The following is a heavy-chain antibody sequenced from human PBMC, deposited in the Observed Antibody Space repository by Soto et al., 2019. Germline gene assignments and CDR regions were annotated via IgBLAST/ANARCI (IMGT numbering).Heavy chain of an antibody. V-gene: IGHV3-66*01. J-gene: IGHJ6*02. CDR3: VRENYYYGMDV. D-gene: IGHD3-10*01. CDR2: INGGGST. Sequence: GGSLRLSCAASGFTLSSHAMHWVRQAPGKGLEWVSVINGGGSTDYADSVKGRFTISRDISRNALYLQLNSLRSEDTAVYYCVRENYYYGMDVWGQGTTVTVSS. CDR1: GFTLSSHA.